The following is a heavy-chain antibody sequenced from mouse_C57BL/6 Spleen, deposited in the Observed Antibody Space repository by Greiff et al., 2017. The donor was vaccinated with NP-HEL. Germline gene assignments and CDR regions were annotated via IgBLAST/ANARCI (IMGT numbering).Heavy chain of an antibody. D-gene: IGHD2-4*01. V-gene: IGHV1-85*01. J-gene: IGHJ4*01. CDR2: IYPRDGST. Sequence: VQLQQSGPELVKPGASVKLSCKASGYTFTSYDINWVKQRPGQGLEWIGWIYPRDGSTKYNEKFKGKATLTVDTSSSTAYMELHGMTSEGYAIYFCASSDYYDYGDGDYYAMDYWGQGTSVTVSS. CDR1: GYTFTSYD. CDR3: ASSDYYDYGDGDYYAMDY.